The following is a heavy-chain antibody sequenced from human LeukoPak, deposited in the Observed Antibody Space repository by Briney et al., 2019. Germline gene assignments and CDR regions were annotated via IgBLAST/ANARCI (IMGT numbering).Heavy chain of an antibody. Sequence: SETLTLTCTASGGSISSYYWSWIRQPPGKGLEWVGYILYSGTTNSNPSLKSRVTISLDTSNNQISLQLTTVTAADTAVYFCARMGGYSGYATHWGEGILVTVSS. D-gene: IGHD5-12*01. CDR3: ARMGGYSGYATH. CDR2: ILYSGTT. CDR1: GGSISSYY. V-gene: IGHV4-59*08. J-gene: IGHJ4*02.